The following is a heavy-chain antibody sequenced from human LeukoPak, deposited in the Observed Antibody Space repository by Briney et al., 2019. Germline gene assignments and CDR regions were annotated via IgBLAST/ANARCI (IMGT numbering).Heavy chain of an antibody. Sequence: ASVKVSCRTSGYTFTIYGISWVRHATGQGLEWLVWMNPNSGDTGYAQDFQGRVTINSDTYTSTAYMKLSRLRSEDTAVYYCARVRTVVTALVYYFDYWGQGTLVTVS. CDR3: ARVRTVVTALVYYFDY. J-gene: IGHJ4*02. CDR1: GYTFTIYG. CDR2: MNPNSGDT. V-gene: IGHV1-8*03. D-gene: IGHD2-21*02.